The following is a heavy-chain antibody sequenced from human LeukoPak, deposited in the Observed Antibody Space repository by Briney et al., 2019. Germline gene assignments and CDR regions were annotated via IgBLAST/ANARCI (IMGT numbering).Heavy chain of an antibody. CDR1: GYSTSSGYY. D-gene: IGHD3-10*01. V-gene: IGHV4-30-4*01. Sequence: ALSLTSAVSGYSTSSGYYWSWIRQPPGKGLEWIGYIYYSGSTYYNPSLKSRVTISVDTSKNQFSLKLSSVTAADTAVYYCARGRSMVWGVIGDWGQGTLVTVSS. CDR2: IYYSGST. CDR3: ARGRSMVWGVIGD. J-gene: IGHJ4*02.